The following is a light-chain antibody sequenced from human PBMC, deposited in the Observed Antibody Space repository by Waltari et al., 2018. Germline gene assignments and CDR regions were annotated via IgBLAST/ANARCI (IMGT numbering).Light chain of an antibody. CDR3: QSSDSSLVV. Sequence: NFMLTQPHSVSESPGKTITISCTRSSGSIASNYVQWYQQRPGRAPTTVIYEDNQRPSGVPDRFSGSIDSSSNSASLTISGLKTEDEADYYCQSSDSSLVVFGGGTKLTVL. J-gene: IGLJ2*01. CDR1: SGSIASNY. V-gene: IGLV6-57*04. CDR2: EDN.